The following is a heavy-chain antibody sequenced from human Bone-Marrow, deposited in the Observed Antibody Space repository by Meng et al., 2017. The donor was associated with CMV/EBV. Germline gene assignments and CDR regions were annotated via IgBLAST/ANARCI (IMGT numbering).Heavy chain of an antibody. V-gene: IGHV1-46*01. CDR3: ARDLGGGLQYTYYYYGMDV. D-gene: IGHD3-16*01. Sequence: ASVKVSCKASGYTFTSYYMHWVRQAPGQGLEWMGIINPSGGSTSYAQKLQGRVTMTRDTSTSTVYMELSSLRSEDTAVYYCARDLGGGLQYTYYYYGMDVWGQGTTVTVSS. CDR2: INPSGGST. J-gene: IGHJ6*02. CDR1: GYTFTSYY.